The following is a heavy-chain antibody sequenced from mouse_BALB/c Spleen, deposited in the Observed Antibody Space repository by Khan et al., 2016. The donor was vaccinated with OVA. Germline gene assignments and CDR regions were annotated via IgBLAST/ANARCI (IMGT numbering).Heavy chain of an antibody. V-gene: IGHV2-9*02. CDR1: GFSLTNYG. D-gene: IGHD2-1*01. Sequence: QVQLKQSGPGLVAPSQSLSITCTVSGFSLTNYGVHWVRQPPGKGLEWLGVIWTGGSTNYNSALMSRLSISKDNSKIQVFLKMNSLQTEDTAMYDCARYYGNYGWYFDVWGAGTTVTVSS. J-gene: IGHJ1*01. CDR2: IWTGGST. CDR3: ARYYGNYGWYFDV.